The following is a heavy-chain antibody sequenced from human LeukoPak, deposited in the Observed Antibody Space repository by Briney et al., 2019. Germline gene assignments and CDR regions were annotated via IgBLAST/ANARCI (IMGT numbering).Heavy chain of an antibody. Sequence: SETLSLTCPVSSGSFGSYYWSWIRQPPGKGLGWLGYISDSGTTTYNPSLGSRLIISMDTSKTHVSLKLASVTAADTAVYYCARVVGWGEIPATWGQGTLVTVSS. CDR3: ARVVGWGEIPAT. CDR1: SGSFGSYY. J-gene: IGHJ4*02. CDR2: ISDSGTT. V-gene: IGHV4-59*01. D-gene: IGHD1-14*01.